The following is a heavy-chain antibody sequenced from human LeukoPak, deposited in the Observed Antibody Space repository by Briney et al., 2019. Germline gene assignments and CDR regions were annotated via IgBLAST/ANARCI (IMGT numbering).Heavy chain of an antibody. J-gene: IGHJ5*02. V-gene: IGHV3-9*01. Sequence: GGSLRLSCAASGFTFDDYAMHWVRQAPGKGLEWVSGISWNSGSIGYADSVKGRFTISRDNAKNSLYLQMNSLRAEDTAVYYCASAYSSSWYEWFDPWGQGTLVTVSS. CDR3: ASAYSSSWYEWFDP. CDR1: GFTFDDYA. CDR2: ISWNSGSI. D-gene: IGHD6-13*01.